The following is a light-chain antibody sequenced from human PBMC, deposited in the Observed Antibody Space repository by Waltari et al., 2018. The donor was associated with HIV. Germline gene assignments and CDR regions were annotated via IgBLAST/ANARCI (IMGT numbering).Light chain of an antibody. Sequence: DIQMTQSPSSLSASVVDRVTITCRASQRISSYLNWYQQKPGKAPKLLIYAASSLQSGVPSRFSGSGSGTDFTLTISSLQPEDFATYYCQQSYSTPITFGPGTKVDIK. V-gene: IGKV1-39*01. CDR1: QRISSY. J-gene: IGKJ3*01. CDR2: AAS. CDR3: QQSYSTPIT.